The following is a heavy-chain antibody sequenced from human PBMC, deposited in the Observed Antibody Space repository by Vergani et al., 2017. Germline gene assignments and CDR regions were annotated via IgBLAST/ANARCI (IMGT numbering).Heavy chain of an antibody. CDR3: AKDIVGASWFDP. V-gene: IGHV3-23*01. CDR1: GFTFSSYA. D-gene: IGHD1-26*01. Sequence: EVQLLESGGGLVQPGGSLRLSCAASGFTFSSYAMSWVRQAPGKGLEWVSAISGSGGSTYYADAVKGRFTISRDNSKNTLYLQMNSLRAEDTAVYYCAKDIVGASWFDPWGQGTLVTVSS. J-gene: IGHJ5*02. CDR2: ISGSGGST.